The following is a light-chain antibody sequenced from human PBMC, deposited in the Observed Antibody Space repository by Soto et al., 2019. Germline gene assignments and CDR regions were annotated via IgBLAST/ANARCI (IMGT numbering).Light chain of an antibody. CDR1: QTVTSNF. Sequence: EMVLTQSPDTLSVSPGERAILSCRASQTVTSNFLAWYQQRPGQAPRLLIYGASSRAAGIPDRFSGSGSGTDFTLTISRLEPEDLAVYYCQQYGTSPETFGQGTKVDSK. V-gene: IGKV3-20*01. CDR3: QQYGTSPET. CDR2: GAS. J-gene: IGKJ1*01.